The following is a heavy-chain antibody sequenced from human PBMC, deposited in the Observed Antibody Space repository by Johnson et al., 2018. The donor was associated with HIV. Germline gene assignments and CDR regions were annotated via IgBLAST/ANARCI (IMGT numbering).Heavy chain of an antibody. D-gene: IGHD3-16*01. J-gene: IGHJ3*02. V-gene: IGHV3-7*01. CDR1: GFTFSSYW. CDR3: ARERRPWGPDAFDI. CDR2: IKQDGSEK. Sequence: VQLVESGGGVVQPGGSLRLSCAASGFTFSSYWMSWVRQAPGKGLEWVANIKQDGSEKYYVGSVKGRFTISRDNSKNTLYLQMNSLRAEDTAVYYCARERRPWGPDAFDIWGQGTMVTVSS.